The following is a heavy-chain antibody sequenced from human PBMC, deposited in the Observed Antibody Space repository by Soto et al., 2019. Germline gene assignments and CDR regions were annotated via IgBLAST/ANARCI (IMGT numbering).Heavy chain of an antibody. CDR3: ARLRSGYDYKVDD. CDR2: IIPIFGTA. D-gene: IGHD5-12*01. J-gene: IGHJ4*02. Sequence: ASVKRSCQASGGTFSIYAISWVLQAPGQGLEWMGGIIPIFGTANYAQKFQGRVTITADESTSTAYMELSSLRSEDTAVYYCARLRSGYDYKVDDWARGTLVTVAS. CDR1: GGTFSIYA. V-gene: IGHV1-69*01.